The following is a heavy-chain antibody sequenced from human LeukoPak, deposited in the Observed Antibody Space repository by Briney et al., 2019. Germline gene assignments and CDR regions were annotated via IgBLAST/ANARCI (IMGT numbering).Heavy chain of an antibody. Sequence: SETLSLTCTVSGGSISSGNYFWTWIPQPAGKGLEWIGRINTSGSTNYSPSLKSRVTMSVDTSKNQFSLNLNSVTAADTAMYYCARYRLGYLDYWGQGTLVTVSS. D-gene: IGHD5-12*01. J-gene: IGHJ4*02. CDR3: ARYRLGYLDY. CDR1: GGSISSGNYF. V-gene: IGHV4-61*02. CDR2: INTSGST.